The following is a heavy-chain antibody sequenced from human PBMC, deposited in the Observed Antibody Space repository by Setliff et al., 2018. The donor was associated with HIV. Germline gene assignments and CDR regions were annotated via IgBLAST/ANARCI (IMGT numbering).Heavy chain of an antibody. D-gene: IGHD1-7*01. CDR3: ARGDGTKYYYYYYMDV. CDR2: IYYSGST. CDR1: GGSISSSSYY. Sequence: PSETLSLTCTVSGGSISSSSYYWGWIRQPPGKGLERTGSIYYSGSTYYNPSLKSRVAISVDTSKNQFSLTLNSVTAADTAVYYCARGDGTKYYYYYYMDVWGKGTTVTVSS. V-gene: IGHV4-39*07. J-gene: IGHJ6*03.